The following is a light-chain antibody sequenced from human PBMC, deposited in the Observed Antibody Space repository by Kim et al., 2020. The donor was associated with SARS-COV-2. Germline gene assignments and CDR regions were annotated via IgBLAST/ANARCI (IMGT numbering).Light chain of an antibody. CDR3: QQYNNWPPT. CDR1: QSVSSK. V-gene: IGKV3-15*01. J-gene: IGKJ1*01. CDR2: DAS. Sequence: EIVMTQSPATLSVSPGERATLSCRASQSVSSKFAWYQQKPGQAPRLLIYDASTRATGITARFSGSGSGTEFTLTISLQSEDFAVYYCQQYNNWPPTFGQGTKVDIK.